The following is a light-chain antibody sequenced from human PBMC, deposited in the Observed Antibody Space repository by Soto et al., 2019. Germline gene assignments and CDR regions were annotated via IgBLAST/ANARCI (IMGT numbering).Light chain of an antibody. CDR3: SSYTSTSTLGV. CDR1: SSDVGAYNY. Sequence: QSALTQPASVSGSPGQSITISCTGTSSDVGAYNYVSWYQQHPGKAPKLLIYAVSNRPSGVSNRFSGSKSDNTASLTISGLQAEDEADYYCSSYTSTSTLGVFGGGTKLTVL. CDR2: AVS. V-gene: IGLV2-14*01. J-gene: IGLJ3*02.